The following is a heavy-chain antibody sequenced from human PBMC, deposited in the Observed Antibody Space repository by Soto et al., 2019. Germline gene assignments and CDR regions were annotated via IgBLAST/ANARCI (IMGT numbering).Heavy chain of an antibody. CDR2: MQPSTGRT. CDR3: ARGVSAGVDY. V-gene: IGHV1-8*01. D-gene: IGHD1-26*01. J-gene: IGHJ4*02. Sequence: GASVKVSCTASGSSFTSLDINWVRQTAGQGLEWMGWMQPSTGRTGYAQKFQGRVTMTRDTSINTAYMELTTLTSDDTAFYYCARGVSAGVDYWGQGTLVTVSS. CDR1: GSSFTSLD.